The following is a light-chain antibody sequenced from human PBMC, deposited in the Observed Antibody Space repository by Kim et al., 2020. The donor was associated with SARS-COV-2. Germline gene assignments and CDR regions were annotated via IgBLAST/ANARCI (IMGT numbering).Light chain of an antibody. CDR1: QSISTY. Sequence: DIQMTQSPSSLSASVGDRVTITCRASQSISTYLNWYQQKPGKAPKLLIYGASNLPSGVPSRFSGSGSGTDFTLIISTLQPEDFGTYYCQQGYSTFGQGTKLEIK. V-gene: IGKV1-39*01. CDR3: QQGYST. J-gene: IGKJ2*01. CDR2: GAS.